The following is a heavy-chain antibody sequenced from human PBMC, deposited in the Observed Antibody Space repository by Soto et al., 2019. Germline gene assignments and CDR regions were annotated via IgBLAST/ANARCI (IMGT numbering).Heavy chain of an antibody. CDR1: GGTFSSYA. CDR3: AKTLSLGPATASRWWYFDL. J-gene: IGHJ2*01. V-gene: IGHV1-69*01. CDR2: IIPIFGTA. Sequence: QVQLVQSGAEVKKPGSSVKVSCKASGGTFSSYAISWVRQAPGQGLEWMGGIIPIFGTANYAQKFQGRVTITADESTSTAYMELSSLRSEDTAVYYCAKTLSLGPATASRWWYFDLWGRGTLVTVSS. D-gene: IGHD2-2*01.